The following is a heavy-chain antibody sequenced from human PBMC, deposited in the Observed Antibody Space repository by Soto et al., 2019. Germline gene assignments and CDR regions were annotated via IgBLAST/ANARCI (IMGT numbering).Heavy chain of an antibody. V-gene: IGHV3-30*18. J-gene: IGHJ4*02. D-gene: IGHD2-15*01. Sequence: GGSLRLSCAAPGFTFSSYGMHWVRQAPGKGLEWVAVISYDGSNKYYADSVKGRFTISRDNSKNTLYLQMNSLRAEDTAVYYCAKDRDTVVPYYFDYWGQGTLVTVSS. CDR3: AKDRDTVVPYYFDY. CDR1: GFTFSSYG. CDR2: ISYDGSNK.